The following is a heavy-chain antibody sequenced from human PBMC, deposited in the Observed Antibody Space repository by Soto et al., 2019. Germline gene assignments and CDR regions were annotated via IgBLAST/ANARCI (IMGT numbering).Heavy chain of an antibody. D-gene: IGHD2-2*02. Sequence: PSETLSLTCTVSGGSISSYYWSWIRQPPGKGLEWIGYIYYSGSTNYNPSLKSRVTISVDTSKNQFSLKLSSVTAADTAVYYCARSLARSSTSCYSYWGQGTLVTVSS. CDR3: ARSLARSSTSCYSY. V-gene: IGHV4-59*08. J-gene: IGHJ4*02. CDR2: IYYSGST. CDR1: GGSISSYY.